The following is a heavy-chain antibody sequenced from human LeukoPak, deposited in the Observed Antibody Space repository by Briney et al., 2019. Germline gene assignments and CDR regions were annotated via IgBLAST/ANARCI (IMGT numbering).Heavy chain of an antibody. V-gene: IGHV4-30-4*01. CDR1: GGSISSGDYY. D-gene: IGHD6-6*01. J-gene: IGHJ5*02. CDR3: ARGSSSSGWFDP. CDR2: IYYSGST. Sequence: PPQTLSLTCTVSGGSISSGDYYWSWIRQPPGKGLEWIGYIYYSGSTYYNPSLKSRVTISVDTSKNQFSLKLSSVTAADTAVYYCARGSSSSGWFDPWGQGTLVTVSS.